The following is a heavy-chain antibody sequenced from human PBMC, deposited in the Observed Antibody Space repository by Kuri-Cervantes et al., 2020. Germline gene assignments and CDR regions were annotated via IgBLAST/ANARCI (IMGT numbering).Heavy chain of an antibody. CDR1: GFTFSSYS. J-gene: IGHJ6*02. D-gene: IGHD2-2*01. CDR2: ISSSSSTI. Sequence: GESLKISCAASGFTFSSYSMNWVRQAPGKGLEWVSYISSSSSTIYYADSVKGRFTISRDNAKNSLYLQMNSLRDEDTAVYYCARSIVVPAAMLYYYYYYGMDVWGQGTTVTVSS. CDR3: ARSIVVPAAMLYYYYYYGMDV. V-gene: IGHV3-48*02.